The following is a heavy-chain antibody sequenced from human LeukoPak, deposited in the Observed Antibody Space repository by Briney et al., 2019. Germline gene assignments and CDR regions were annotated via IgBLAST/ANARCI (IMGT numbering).Heavy chain of an antibody. CDR1: GGSISSYY. D-gene: IGHD2-2*01. CDR3: ARVGASVPAAIFGVGWFDP. J-gene: IGHJ5*02. CDR2: IYYSGST. V-gene: IGHV4-59*01. Sequence: PSETLSLTCTVSGGSISSYYWSWIRQPPGKGLEWIGYIYYSGSTNYNPSLKSRVTISVDTSKNQFSLKLSSVTAADTAVYYCARVGASVPAAIFGVGWFDPWGQGTLVTVSS.